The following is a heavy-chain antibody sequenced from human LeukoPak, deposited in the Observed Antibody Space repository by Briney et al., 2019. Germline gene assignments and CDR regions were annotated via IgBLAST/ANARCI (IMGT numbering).Heavy chain of an antibody. CDR2: ISSSSSYI. J-gene: IGHJ6*02. CDR3: ARGDRTYYDFWTGARDLYGMDV. V-gene: IGHV3-21*01. D-gene: IGHD3-3*01. Sequence: GGSLRLSCAASGFTFSSYSMNWVRQAPGKGLEWVSSISSSSSYIYYADSVKGRFTISRDNAKNSLYLQMNSLRAEDTAVYYCARGDRTYYDFWTGARDLYGMDVWGQGTTVTVSS. CDR1: GFTFSSYS.